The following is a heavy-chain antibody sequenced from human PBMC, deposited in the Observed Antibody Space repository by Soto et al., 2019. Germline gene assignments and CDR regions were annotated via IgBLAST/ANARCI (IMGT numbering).Heavy chain of an antibody. J-gene: IGHJ4*02. CDR3: ARERGRGWTFDY. CDR1: GLTFSTYS. V-gene: IGHV3-48*01. D-gene: IGHD6-19*01. Sequence: EVRLVESGGDLVEPGGYLRLSCAASGLTFSTYSRTWGRQATGKGLEWVSSISSSSTIYYADSVKGRFTLSRDNVQNSLYLQMHSLRAEDTAVYYCARERGRGWTFDYWGQGTLVTVSS. CDR2: ISSSSTI.